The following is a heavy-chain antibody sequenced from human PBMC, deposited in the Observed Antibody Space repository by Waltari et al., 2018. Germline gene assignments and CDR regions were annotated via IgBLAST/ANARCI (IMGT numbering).Heavy chain of an antibody. CDR1: GGSISRGSYY. D-gene: IGHD3-16*01. CDR2: IYTSGST. V-gene: IGHV4-61*09. Sequence: QVQLQESGPGLVKPSQTLSLTCTVSGGSISRGSYYWSWIRQPAGKGLEWIGYIYTSGSTNYNPSLKSRVTISVDTSKNQFSLKLSSVTAADTAVYYCASIPSGGGFDYWGQGTLVTVSS. CDR3: ASIPSGGGFDY. J-gene: IGHJ4*02.